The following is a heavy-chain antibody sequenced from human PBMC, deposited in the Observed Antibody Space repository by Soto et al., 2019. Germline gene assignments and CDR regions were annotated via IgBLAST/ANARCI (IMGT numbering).Heavy chain of an antibody. CDR2: ITAYNGNT. Sequence: QVHLAQSGAEVKKPGASVKVSCKASGYTFTKYGINWVRQAPGQGLEWMGWITAYNGNTNYAQKFQGRVTMTTDTSASTAYTELTSLRSDVTSVYYCARDSVVVTATPRFAVDIWGQGTMVTVSS. CDR1: GYTFTKYG. J-gene: IGHJ3*02. D-gene: IGHD2-21*02. V-gene: IGHV1-18*04. CDR3: ARDSVVVTATPRFAVDI.